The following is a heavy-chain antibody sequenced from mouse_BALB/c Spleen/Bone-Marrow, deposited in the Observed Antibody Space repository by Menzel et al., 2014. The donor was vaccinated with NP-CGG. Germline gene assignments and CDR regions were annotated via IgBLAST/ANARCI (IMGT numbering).Heavy chain of an antibody. CDR2: INPSTTYS. D-gene: IGHD2-14*01. CDR1: GYTFXSYW. Sequence: VKLVESGAELAKPGGSVKMSCKASGYTFXSYWMHWVKQRPGQGLEWIGYINPSTTYSAYNQKFKDKATLTADKSSSTAYMQLSSLTSEDSAVYYCARSYRYDYFDYWGQGTTLTVSS. J-gene: IGHJ2*01. CDR3: ARSYRYDYFDY. V-gene: IGHV1-7*01.